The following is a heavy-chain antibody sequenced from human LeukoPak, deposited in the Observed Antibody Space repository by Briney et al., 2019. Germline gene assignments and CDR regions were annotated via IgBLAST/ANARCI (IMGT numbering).Heavy chain of an antibody. V-gene: IGHV4-59*01. D-gene: IGHD3-10*01. Sequence: SQTLSLTCTVSGGSISSYYWSWIRQPPGKGLEWIGYIYYSGSTNYNPSLKSRVTISVDTSKNQFSLKLSSVTAADTAVYYCARGGGIPHYYYYMDVWGKGTTVTVSS. J-gene: IGHJ6*03. CDR2: IYYSGST. CDR1: GGSISSYY. CDR3: ARGGGIPHYYYYMDV.